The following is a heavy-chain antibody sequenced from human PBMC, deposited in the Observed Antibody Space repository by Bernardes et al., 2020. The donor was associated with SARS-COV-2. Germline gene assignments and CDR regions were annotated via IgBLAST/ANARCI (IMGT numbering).Heavy chain of an antibody. CDR2: INHSGST. V-gene: IGHV4-34*01. CDR1: GGSFSGYY. Sequence: SETLSLTCAVYGGSFSGYYWSWIRQPPGKGLEWIGEINHSGSTNYNPSLKSRVTISVDTSKNQFSLKLSSVTAADTAVYYCARVPRAYYYDSSGPLGGYYYY. D-gene: IGHD3-22*01. J-gene: IGHJ6*01. CDR3: ARVPRAYYYDSSGPLGGYYYY.